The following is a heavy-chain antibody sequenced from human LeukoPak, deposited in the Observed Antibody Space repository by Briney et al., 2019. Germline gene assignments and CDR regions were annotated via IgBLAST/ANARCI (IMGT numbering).Heavy chain of an antibody. D-gene: IGHD2-8*01. CDR1: GFTFSSDE. V-gene: IGHV3-48*03. Sequence: GGSLGLSCAASGFTFSSDEMNWVRQAPGKGLEWVSYISSSGSTIYYADSVKGRFTTSRDNTKNSLYLQMNSLRAEDTAVYYRARNFNGGDWGQGTLVTVSS. J-gene: IGHJ4*02. CDR3: ARNFNGGD. CDR2: ISSSGSTI.